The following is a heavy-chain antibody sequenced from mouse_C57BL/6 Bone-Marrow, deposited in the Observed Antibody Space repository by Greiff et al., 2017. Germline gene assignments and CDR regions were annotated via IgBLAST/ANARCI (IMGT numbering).Heavy chain of an antibody. Sequence: EVQLQQSVAELVKPGASVKLSCTASGFTFKNYYMHWVKQRPGQGLEWIGRIDPADGNTNYAAKFKGKATLTADKSSNTAYLQLSSLTSEDPAIYYCARDGNDSSDYAMDYWGQGTSVTVSS. CDR3: ARDGNDSSDYAMDY. J-gene: IGHJ4*01. CDR1: GFTFKNYY. CDR2: IDPADGNT. D-gene: IGHD2-1*01. V-gene: IGHV14-3*01.